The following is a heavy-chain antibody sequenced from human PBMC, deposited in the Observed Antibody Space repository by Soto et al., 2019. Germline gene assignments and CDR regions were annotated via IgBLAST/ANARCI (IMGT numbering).Heavy chain of an antibody. Sequence: ASVKVSCKASGYTFTGYYMHWVRQAPGQGLEWMGWINPNSGGTNYAQKFQGRVTMSRDTSISTAYMELSRLRSDDTAVYYCASFGRGTYYYGSGNYPAEMDVWGQGTTVTVSS. V-gene: IGHV1-2*02. CDR1: GYTFTGYY. J-gene: IGHJ6*02. CDR3: ASFGRGTYYYGSGNYPAEMDV. D-gene: IGHD3-10*01. CDR2: INPNSGGT.